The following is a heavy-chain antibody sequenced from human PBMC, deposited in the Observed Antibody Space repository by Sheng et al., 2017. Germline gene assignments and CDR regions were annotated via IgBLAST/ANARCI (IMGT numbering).Heavy chain of an antibody. Sequence: EVQLVESGGGLVQPGGSLRLSCAASGFTFSSYEMNWVRQAPGKGLEWVSYISSSGSTIYYADSVKGRYTISRDNAKNSLYLEMNSLRAEDTAVYYCTRPDFYSSSSLGLAYWGQGT. CDR3: TRPDFYSSSSLGLAY. V-gene: IGHV3-48*03. CDR2: ISSSGSTI. J-gene: IGHJ4*02. CDR1: GFTFSSYE. D-gene: IGHD6-6*01.